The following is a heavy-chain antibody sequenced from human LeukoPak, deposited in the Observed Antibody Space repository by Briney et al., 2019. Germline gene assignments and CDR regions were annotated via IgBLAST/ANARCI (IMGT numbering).Heavy chain of an antibody. V-gene: IGHV3-21*01. CDR2: ISSSSSYI. Sequence: GGSLRLSCAASGFTFSSYSMNWVRQAPGKGLEWVSSISSSSSYIYYADSVKGRFTISRDNAKNSLYLRMNSLRAEDTAVYYCARGAVVVTASDFDYWGQGTLVTVSS. CDR3: ARGAVVVTASDFDY. D-gene: IGHD2-21*02. CDR1: GFTFSSYS. J-gene: IGHJ4*02.